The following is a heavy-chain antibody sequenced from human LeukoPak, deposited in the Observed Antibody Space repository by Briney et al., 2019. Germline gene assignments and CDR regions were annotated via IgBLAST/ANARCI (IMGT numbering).Heavy chain of an antibody. CDR3: ARDHYDFWSGYYLDY. CDR1: GYTFTSYG. D-gene: IGHD3-3*01. Sequence: ASVKVSCKASGYTFTSYGISWVRQAPGQGPEWMGWISAYNGNTNYAQKLQGRVTMTTDTSTSTAYMELRSLRSDDTAVYYCARDHYDFWSGYYLDYWGQGTLVTVSS. J-gene: IGHJ4*02. CDR2: ISAYNGNT. V-gene: IGHV1-18*01.